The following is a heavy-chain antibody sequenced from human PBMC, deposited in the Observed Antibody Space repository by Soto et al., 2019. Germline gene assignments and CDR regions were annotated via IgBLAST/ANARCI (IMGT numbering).Heavy chain of an antibody. CDR3: ARGPYYDLIWNYYYMDV. Sequence: QVQLQESGPGLVKPSETLSLSCSVSGGSISGHYWSWVRQTPGKGLEWIGYMYYSGSTHYNPSLKSRVTSSVDTSKNHFSLRLTSVTAADTAVYYCARGPYYDLIWNYYYMDVWGKGTTVTVSS. J-gene: IGHJ6*03. D-gene: IGHD3-16*01. CDR1: GGSISGHY. CDR2: MYYSGST. V-gene: IGHV4-59*08.